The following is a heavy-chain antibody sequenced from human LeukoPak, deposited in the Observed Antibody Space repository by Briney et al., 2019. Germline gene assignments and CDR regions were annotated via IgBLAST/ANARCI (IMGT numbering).Heavy chain of an antibody. CDR2: SNWNGGRR. CDR1: GFTFDDDG. CDR3: ARVRCTNRVCYTIRAAGFAY. D-gene: IGHD2-8*01. V-gene: IGHV3-20*04. Sequence: GGSLRLSCAASGFTFDDDGMSWVRQAPGKGLEWVSGSNWNGGRRGYADSVKGRFTISRDNAQNSLYLQMTSLRAEDTALYSCARVRCTNRVCYTIRAAGFAYWGQGTLVTVPS. J-gene: IGHJ4*02.